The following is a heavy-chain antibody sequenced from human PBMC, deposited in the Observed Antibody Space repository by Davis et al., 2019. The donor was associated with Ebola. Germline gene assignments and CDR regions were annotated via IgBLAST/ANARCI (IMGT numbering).Heavy chain of an antibody. CDR1: AFTFSNYW. CDR2: INSDGTFT. Sequence: GESLKISCAASAFTFSNYWMYWVRQAPGEGLMCVSRINSDGTFTTYADSVKGRFTISRDNAKNTLYLQMNSLRAEDTAVYYCAVRGGLLWFGEAPRPFDYWGQGTLVTVSS. V-gene: IGHV3-74*01. J-gene: IGHJ4*02. D-gene: IGHD3-10*01. CDR3: AVRGGLLWFGEAPRPFDY.